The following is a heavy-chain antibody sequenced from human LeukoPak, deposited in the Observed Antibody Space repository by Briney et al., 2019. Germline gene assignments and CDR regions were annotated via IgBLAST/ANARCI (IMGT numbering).Heavy chain of an antibody. CDR1: GFTFSSYG. V-gene: IGHV3-30*18. D-gene: IGHD5-12*01. CDR3: AKAGFSGYGGGDYDY. J-gene: IGHJ4*02. CDR2: ISYDESNR. Sequence: GGSLRLSCAASGFTFSSYGMHWVRRAPGKGLEWVAVISYDESNRLYADSVKGRFTISRDNSKNTLFLQMDSLRPEDTAVYSCAKAGFSGYGGGDYDYWGQGTLVTVSS.